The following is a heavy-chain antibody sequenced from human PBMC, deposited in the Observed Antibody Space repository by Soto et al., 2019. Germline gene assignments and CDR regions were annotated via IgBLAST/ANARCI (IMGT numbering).Heavy chain of an antibody. CDR1: GGTFSSSA. D-gene: IGHD3-22*01. CDR2: IIGMFGTA. CDR3: ARALTYYDSLTTD. Sequence: QVQLVQSGAEVKKPGSSVKVSCKASGGTFSSSAINWVRQAPGQGLEWMGGIIGMFGTANYAQRFQGRVTITADEVTSTAYMELRSLSSDDTDVSYCARALTYYDSLTTDWGPGTLVTVSS. V-gene: IGHV1-69*01. J-gene: IGHJ4*02.